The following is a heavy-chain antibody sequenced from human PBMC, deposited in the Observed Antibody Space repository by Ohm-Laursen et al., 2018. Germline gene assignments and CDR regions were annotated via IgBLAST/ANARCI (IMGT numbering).Heavy chain of an antibody. Sequence: GTLSLTCTVSGGSVSSGSYYWSWVRQPPGKGLEWIGYIYNYNPSLKSRVIISVDMSKNQFSLKLTSVTAADTAVYYCAREGTYSSGWYLEGWFDPWGQGTLVTVSS. V-gene: IGHV4-61*01. D-gene: IGHD6-19*01. J-gene: IGHJ5*02. CDR3: AREGTYSSGWYLEGWFDP. CDR1: GGSVSSGSYY. CDR2: IY.